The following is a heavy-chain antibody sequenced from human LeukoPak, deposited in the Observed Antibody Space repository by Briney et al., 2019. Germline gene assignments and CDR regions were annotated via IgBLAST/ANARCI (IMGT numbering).Heavy chain of an antibody. CDR3: ARGREEYDGGLEAFDI. CDR2: IYYSGST. J-gene: IGHJ3*02. D-gene: IGHD2/OR15-2a*01. Sequence: SETLSLTCTVSGGSISSSSYYWGWLRQPPGKGLEWIGSIYYSGSTYYNPSLKIRVTISVDTSKNQFSLKLSSVTAADTAVYYCARGREEYDGGLEAFDIWGQGTMVTVSS. CDR1: GGSISSSSYY. V-gene: IGHV4-39*01.